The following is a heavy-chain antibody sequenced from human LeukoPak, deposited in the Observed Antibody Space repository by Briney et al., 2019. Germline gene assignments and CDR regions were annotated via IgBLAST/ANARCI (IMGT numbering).Heavy chain of an antibody. Sequence: GGSLRLSCVASGFTFSYYWMHWVRQAPGKGLVWVSRINHDGSSTTYADSVKGRFTIPRDNAKNTLYLQMNSLRAEDTAVYYCARAPYSTGRGYYFDYWGQGTLVTVSS. CDR1: GFTFSYYW. D-gene: IGHD2-8*02. CDR2: INHDGSST. CDR3: ARAPYSTGRGYYFDY. J-gene: IGHJ4*02. V-gene: IGHV3-74*01.